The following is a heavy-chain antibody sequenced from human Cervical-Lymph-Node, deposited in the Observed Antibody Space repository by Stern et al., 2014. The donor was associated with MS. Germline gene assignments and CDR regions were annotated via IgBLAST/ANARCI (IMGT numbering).Heavy chain of an antibody. CDR1: GFTFSDYY. J-gene: IGHJ4*02. Sequence: QVQLMQSGGGLVKPGGSLRLSCAASGFTFSDYYMSWIRQAPGKGLERVSYISSSSSYTNYADSVKGRFTISRDNAKNSLYLQMNSLRAEDTAVYYCAREREGTLLYDYWGQGTLVTVSS. V-gene: IGHV3-11*06. CDR3: AREREGTLLYDY. CDR2: ISSSSSYT. D-gene: IGHD2-2*02.